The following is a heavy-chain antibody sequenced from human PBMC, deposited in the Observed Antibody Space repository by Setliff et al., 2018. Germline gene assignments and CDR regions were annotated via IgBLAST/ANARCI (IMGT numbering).Heavy chain of an antibody. J-gene: IGHJ4*02. CDR3: ARAPSVELVTIRTNSWFTY. Sequence: ASVKVSCKASGYTFRHYAFAWVRQAPGQGLEWVGWISVYNGDTNYAQKFQGRVTLTTDTSTSTAYMELRSLTSDDSAFYYCARAPSVELVTIRTNSWFTYWGQGTLVTVSS. CDR1: GYTFRHYA. D-gene: IGHD5-18*01. V-gene: IGHV1-18*01. CDR2: ISVYNGDT.